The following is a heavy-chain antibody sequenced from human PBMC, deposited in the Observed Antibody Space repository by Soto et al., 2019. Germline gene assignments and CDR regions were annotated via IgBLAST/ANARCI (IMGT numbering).Heavy chain of an antibody. CDR3: TTSPVARCSDSAASFVY. Sequence: SETLSLTCTVSGGSISSGGYYWSWIRQHPGKGLEWIGYIYYSGSTYYNPSLKSRVTISVDTSKNQFSLKLSSVTAADTAVYYCTTSPVARCSDSAASFVYWGQGTLESASS. J-gene: IGHJ4*02. CDR1: GGSISSGGYY. D-gene: IGHD6-13*01. V-gene: IGHV4-31*03. CDR2: IYYSGST.